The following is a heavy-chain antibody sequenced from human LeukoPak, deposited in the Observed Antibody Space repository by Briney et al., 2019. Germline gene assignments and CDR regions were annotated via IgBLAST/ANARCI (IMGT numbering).Heavy chain of an antibody. CDR2: IKSKTDGGTT. Sequence: GGSLRLSCAASGFTFSDYTMQWVRQAPGKGLEWVGRIKSKTDGGTTDYAAPVKGRFTISRDDSKNTLYLQMNSLKTEDTAVYYCTTDNGYRGLYYFDYWGQGTLVTVSS. D-gene: IGHD5-24*01. CDR3: TTDNGYRGLYYFDY. CDR1: GFTFSDYT. J-gene: IGHJ4*02. V-gene: IGHV3-15*01.